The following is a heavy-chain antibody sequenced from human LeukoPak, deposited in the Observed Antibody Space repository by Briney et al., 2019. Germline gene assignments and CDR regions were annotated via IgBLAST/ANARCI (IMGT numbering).Heavy chain of an antibody. Sequence: GGSLRLSCAASGFTFSSYSMNRVRQAPGKGLEWVSSISSSSSYIYYADSVKGRFTISRDNAKNSLYLQMNSLRAEDTAVYYCARATSSGWFDYWGQGTLVTVSS. CDR2: ISSSSSYI. V-gene: IGHV3-21*01. CDR3: ARATSSGWFDY. J-gene: IGHJ4*02. CDR1: GFTFSSYS. D-gene: IGHD6-19*01.